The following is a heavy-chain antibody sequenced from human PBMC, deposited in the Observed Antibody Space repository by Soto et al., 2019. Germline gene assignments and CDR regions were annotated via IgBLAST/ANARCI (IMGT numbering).Heavy chain of an antibody. CDR2: IIPIFGTA. Sequence: SVKVSCKASGGTFSSYAISWVRQALGQGLEWMGGIIPIFGTANYAQKFQGRVTITADESTSTAYMELSSLRSEDTAVYYCARGVATIPRFDYWGQGTLVTVSS. V-gene: IGHV1-69*13. J-gene: IGHJ4*02. CDR3: ARGVATIPRFDY. D-gene: IGHD5-12*01. CDR1: GGTFSSYA.